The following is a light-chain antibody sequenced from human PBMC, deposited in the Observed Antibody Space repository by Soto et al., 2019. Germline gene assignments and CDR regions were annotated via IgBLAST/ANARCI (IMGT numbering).Light chain of an antibody. Sequence: DIVMTQSPEFLAVPLGERATINCKSSQSLLYSSNNKTYLAWYQHRPGQSPKMLIFWASARESGVPDRFSGSGSETDFTLSLSRLQAEDAAVYYCQQYCSDFFTFGQGTRLEIK. CDR1: QSLLYSSNNKTY. J-gene: IGKJ2*01. V-gene: IGKV4-1*01. CDR3: QQYCSDFFT. CDR2: WAS.